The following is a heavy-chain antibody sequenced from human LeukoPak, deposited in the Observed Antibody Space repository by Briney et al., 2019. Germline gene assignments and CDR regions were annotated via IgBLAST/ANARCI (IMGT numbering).Heavy chain of an antibody. J-gene: IGHJ6*03. V-gene: IGHV4-4*07. CDR1: GGSISSYY. D-gene: IGHD1-1*01. Sequence: SETLSLTCTVSGGSISSYYWSWIRQPAGKGLEWIGRIYTSGSTNYNPSPKSRVTLSVDTSKNQFSLKLSSVTAADTAVYYCARDRSATGYYCMDVWGKGTTVTVSS. CDR3: ARDRSATGYYCMDV. CDR2: IYTSGST.